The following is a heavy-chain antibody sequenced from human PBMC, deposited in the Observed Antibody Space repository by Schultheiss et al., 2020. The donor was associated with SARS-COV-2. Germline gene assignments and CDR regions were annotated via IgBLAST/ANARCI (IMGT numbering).Heavy chain of an antibody. J-gene: IGHJ4*02. V-gene: IGHV1-2*06. CDR1: GGTFSSYD. Sequence: ASVKVSCKASGGTFSSYDINWVRQAPGQGLEWMGRINPNSGGTNYAQKFQGRVTMTRDTSISTAYMELSRLRSDDTAVYYCARVARRGSSSSAFDYWGQGTLVTVSS. CDR2: INPNSGGT. D-gene: IGHD6-6*01. CDR3: ARVARRGSSSSAFDY.